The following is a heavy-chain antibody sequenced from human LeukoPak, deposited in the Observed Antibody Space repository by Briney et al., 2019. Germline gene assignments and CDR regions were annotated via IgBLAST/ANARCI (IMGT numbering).Heavy chain of an antibody. J-gene: IGHJ3*02. Sequence: GGSLRLSCAASGFTFSSYAMSWVRQAPGKGLEWVSAISGSGGSTYYADSVKGRFTISRDNSKNTLYLQMNSLRAEDTAVYYCAKDRAYCGGDCYPPDAFDIWGQGTMVTVSS. CDR1: GFTFSSYA. CDR3: AKDRAYCGGDCYPPDAFDI. D-gene: IGHD2-21*02. V-gene: IGHV3-23*01. CDR2: ISGSGGST.